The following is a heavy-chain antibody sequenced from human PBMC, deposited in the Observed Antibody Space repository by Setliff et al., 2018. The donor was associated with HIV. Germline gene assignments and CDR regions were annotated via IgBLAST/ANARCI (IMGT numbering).Heavy chain of an antibody. J-gene: IGHJ6*03. D-gene: IGHD6-13*01. CDR3: ARGYSSSWHNDYHYYMDV. CDR2: ISGSGGRT. V-gene: IGHV3-23*01. Sequence: GGSLRLSCAASGFTFSSYAMSWVRQAPGKGLEWVSTISGSGGRTYYAGSVKGRFTISRDNSKNTLYLQMNSLRAEDTAVDYCARGYSSSWHNDYHYYMDVWGKGTTVTVSS. CDR1: GFTFSSYA.